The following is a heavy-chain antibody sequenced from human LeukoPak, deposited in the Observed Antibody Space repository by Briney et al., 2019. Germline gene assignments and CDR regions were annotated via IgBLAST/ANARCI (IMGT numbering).Heavy chain of an antibody. J-gene: IGHJ5*02. D-gene: IGHD2-15*01. Sequence: GSLRLSCAASGFTFSDYYMSWIRQAPGKGLEWIGEINHSGSTNYNPSLKSRVTISVDTSKNQFSLKLSSVTAADTAVYYCARREAGYCSGGSCSSGGWFDPWGQGTLVTVSS. CDR2: INHSGST. CDR1: GFTFSDYY. V-gene: IGHV4-34*01. CDR3: ARREAGYCSGGSCSSGGWFDP.